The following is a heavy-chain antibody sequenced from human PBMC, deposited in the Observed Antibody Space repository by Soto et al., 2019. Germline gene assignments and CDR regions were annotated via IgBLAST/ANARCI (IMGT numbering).Heavy chain of an antibody. D-gene: IGHD3-22*01. J-gene: IGHJ4*02. Sequence: ASVKVSCKASGYNFADYHILWVRQAPGQGFEWMGWINPESGDTKCAQNFQGWVTMTTDTSSNTAYWDLRRLLSDDTAVYFCARLVITGEFDSWGLG. V-gene: IGHV1-2*04. CDR1: GYNFADYH. CDR2: INPESGDT. CDR3: ARLVITGEFDS.